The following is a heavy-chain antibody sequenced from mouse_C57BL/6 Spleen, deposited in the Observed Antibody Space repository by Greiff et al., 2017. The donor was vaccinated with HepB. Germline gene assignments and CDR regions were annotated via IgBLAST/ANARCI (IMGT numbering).Heavy chain of an antibody. V-gene: IGHV1-15*01. CDR3: TRGEGYYAMDY. CDR2: IDPETGGT. J-gene: IGHJ4*01. Sequence: VQLQQSGAELVRPGASVTLSCKASGYTFTDYEMHWVKQTPVHGLEWIGAIDPETGGTAYNQKFKGKAILTADKSSSTAYMELRSLTSEDSAVYYCTRGEGYYAMDYWGQRTSVTVSS. CDR1: GYTFTDYE.